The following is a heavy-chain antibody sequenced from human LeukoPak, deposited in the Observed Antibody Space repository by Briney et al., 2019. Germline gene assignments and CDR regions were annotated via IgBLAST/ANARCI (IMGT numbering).Heavy chain of an antibody. D-gene: IGHD6-13*01. V-gene: IGHV4-34*01. Sequence: PSETLSLTCAVYGGSFSGYCWSWIRQPPGKGLEWIGEINHSGSTNYNPSLKSRVTISVDTSKNQFSLKLSSVTAADTAVYYCARARNQQLVRKRSYYYYMDVWGKGTTVTVSS. CDR1: GGSFSGYC. CDR2: INHSGST. CDR3: ARARNQQLVRKRSYYYYMDV. J-gene: IGHJ6*03.